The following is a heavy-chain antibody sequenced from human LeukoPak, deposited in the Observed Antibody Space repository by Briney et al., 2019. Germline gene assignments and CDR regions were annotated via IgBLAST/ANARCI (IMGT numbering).Heavy chain of an antibody. J-gene: IGHJ4*02. V-gene: IGHV3-11*04. CDR1: GFDFSDYF. Sequence: GGSLRLSCAASGFDFSDYFMTWIRQAPGKGLEWLSYISSSGNTVYAADSVRGRFTVSRDNAKNSLYLQMNDLRAEDTAIYYCARDPPTDSNWYPDYWGQGTLVTVSS. D-gene: IGHD6-13*01. CDR2: ISSSGNTV. CDR3: ARDPPTDSNWYPDY.